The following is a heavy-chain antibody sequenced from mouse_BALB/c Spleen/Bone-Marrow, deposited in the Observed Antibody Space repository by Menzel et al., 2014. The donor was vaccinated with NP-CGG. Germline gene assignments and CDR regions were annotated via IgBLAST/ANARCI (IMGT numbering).Heavy chain of an antibody. CDR2: IWAGGYT. CDR3: AREGAYYRHIDH. CDR1: GFSLTTYG. V-gene: IGHV2-9*02. D-gene: IGHD2-14*01. Sequence: QVQLQQSGPGLVSPSQSLSITCTVSGFSLTTYGVHWVRPPPGKGLEWLGVIWAGGYTNYSSALLSRLSISKDKSKSQVFLKMNSLQTDDTAMYYCAREGAYYRHIDHWGQGTTLTVSS. J-gene: IGHJ2*01.